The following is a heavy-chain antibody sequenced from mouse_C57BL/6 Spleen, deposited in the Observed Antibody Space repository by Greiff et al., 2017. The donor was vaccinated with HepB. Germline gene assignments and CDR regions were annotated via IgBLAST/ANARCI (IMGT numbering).Heavy chain of an antibody. CDR1: GFTFSDYG. CDR2: ISSGSSTI. D-gene: IGHD2-2*01. V-gene: IGHV5-17*01. Sequence: DVKLVESGGGLVKPGGSLKLSCAASGFTFSDYGMHWVRQAPEKGLEWVAYISSGSSTIYYADTVKGRFTISRDNAKNTLFLQKTSLRSEDTAMYYCAKGLRPYYYAMDYWGQGTSVTVSS. J-gene: IGHJ4*01. CDR3: AKGLRPYYYAMDY.